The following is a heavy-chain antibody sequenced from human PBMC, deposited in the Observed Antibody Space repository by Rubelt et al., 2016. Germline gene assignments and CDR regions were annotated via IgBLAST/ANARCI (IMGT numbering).Heavy chain of an antibody. Sequence: EVQLVQSGAEVKKPGESLRISCKGSGYSFTSYWISWVRQMPGKGLEWLGRIDPSDSYTNYRPPLQGHGTISADKSISTAYLQWSSLQASDTAMYYCARIPGSGSSEINWFDPWGQGTLVTVSS. V-gene: IGHV5-10-1*03. D-gene: IGHD3-10*01. CDR3: ARIPGSGSSEINWFDP. CDR2: IDPSDSYT. J-gene: IGHJ5*02. CDR1: GYSFTSYW.